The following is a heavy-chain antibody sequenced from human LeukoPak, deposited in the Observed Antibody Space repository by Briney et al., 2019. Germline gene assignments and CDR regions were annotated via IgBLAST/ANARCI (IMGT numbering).Heavy chain of an antibody. CDR1: GFTFSDYY. CDR3: AKDLRSGIAAAGYHDAFDI. V-gene: IGHV3-11*01. Sequence: PGGSLRLSCAASGFTFSDYYMSWIRQAPGKGLEWVSYISSSGSTIYYADSVKGRFTISRDNAKNSLYLQMNSLRAEDTAVYYCAKDLRSGIAAAGYHDAFDIWGQGTMVTVSS. J-gene: IGHJ3*02. CDR2: ISSSGSTI. D-gene: IGHD6-13*01.